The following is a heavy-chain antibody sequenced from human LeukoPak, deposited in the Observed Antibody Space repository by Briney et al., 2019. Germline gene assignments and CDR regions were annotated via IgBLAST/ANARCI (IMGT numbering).Heavy chain of an antibody. CDR2: IWYDGSNK. Sequence: GGSLRLSCAASGFTFSSYGMHWVRQAPGKGLEWVAVIWYDGSNKYYGDSVKGRFTISRDNSKNTLYLQMNSLRAADTAVYYCARGQYCTTTSCYSDYYYYYGMDVWGQGTTVTVSS. CDR3: ARGQYCTTTSCYSDYYYYYGMDV. J-gene: IGHJ6*02. V-gene: IGHV3-33*01. CDR1: GFTFSSYG. D-gene: IGHD2-2*01.